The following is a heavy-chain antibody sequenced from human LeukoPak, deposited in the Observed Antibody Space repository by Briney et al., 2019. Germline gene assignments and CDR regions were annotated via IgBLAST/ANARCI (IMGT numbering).Heavy chain of an antibody. CDR1: GENFRTSG. V-gene: IGHV1-69*01. CDR2: IVPILGIP. CDR3: ARGLGEVPFDY. J-gene: IGHJ4*02. Sequence: ASVKVSCKTSGENFRTSGISWVRQAPGQGLEWLGGIVPILGIPSYAQNFQGRVTIVADESTRTVYLEVRNLRSEDTAVYYCARGLGEVPFDYWGQGSLVTVSS. D-gene: IGHD3-16*01.